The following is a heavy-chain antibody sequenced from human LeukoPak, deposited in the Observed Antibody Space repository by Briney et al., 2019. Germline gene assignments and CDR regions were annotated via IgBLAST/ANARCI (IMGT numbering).Heavy chain of an antibody. D-gene: IGHD3-22*01. Sequence: PSETLSLTCTVSGGSISSYYWSWIRQPPGKGLEWIGYIYYSGSTNYNPSLKSRVTISVDTSKNQFSLKLSSVTAADTAVYYCAMTRYYYDSSGYYYFDYWGQGTLVTVSS. CDR1: GGSISSYY. CDR3: AMTRYYYDSSGYYYFDY. J-gene: IGHJ4*02. CDR2: IYYSGST. V-gene: IGHV4-59*01.